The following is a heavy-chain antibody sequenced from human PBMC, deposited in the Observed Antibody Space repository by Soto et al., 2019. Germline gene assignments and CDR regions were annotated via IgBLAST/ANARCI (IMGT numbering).Heavy chain of an antibody. Sequence: QITLKESGPTLVKPTQTLTLTCTISGFSFSTTGVGVGWIRQPPGKALEWLALIYWDDDKRYSPSLKSRLTITKDTSKNQVVLTMTNMDPVDTATYYCAHRQAQGIGLAGTFDSWGQGTLVTVSS. CDR2: IYWDDDK. CDR1: GFSFSTTGVG. J-gene: IGHJ4*02. V-gene: IGHV2-5*02. CDR3: AHRQAQGIGLAGTFDS. D-gene: IGHD6-19*01.